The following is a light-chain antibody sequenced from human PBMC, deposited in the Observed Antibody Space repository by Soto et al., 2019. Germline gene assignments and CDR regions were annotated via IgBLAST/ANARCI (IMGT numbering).Light chain of an antibody. Sequence: DIVMTQSPDSLAVSLGERATINCRSSQSILYSAINKNHLAWYQQKPGQPPKLLIYWASTRDSGVPDRFSGSESGTDFTLTISSLQAEDLEVYYCQQYYSDPLTFGGGTKVEIK. CDR3: QQYYSDPLT. J-gene: IGKJ4*01. CDR2: WAS. CDR1: QSILYSAINKNH. V-gene: IGKV4-1*01.